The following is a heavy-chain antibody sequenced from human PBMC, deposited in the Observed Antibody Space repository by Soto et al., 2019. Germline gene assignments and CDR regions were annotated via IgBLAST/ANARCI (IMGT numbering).Heavy chain of an antibody. CDR1: GYSFTSYW. D-gene: IGHD6-13*01. CDR2: IDPSDSYT. Sequence: GESLKISCKGSGYSFTSYWISWVRQMPGKGLEWMGRIDPSDSYTNYSPSFQGHVTISADKSISTAYLQWSSLKASDTAMYYCARNPTNIAAADYYYGMDVWSQGTTVTVSS. CDR3: ARNPTNIAAADYYYGMDV. J-gene: IGHJ6*02. V-gene: IGHV5-10-1*01.